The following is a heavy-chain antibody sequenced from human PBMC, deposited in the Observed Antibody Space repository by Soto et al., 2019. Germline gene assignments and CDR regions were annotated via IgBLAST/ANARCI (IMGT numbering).Heavy chain of an antibody. CDR2: IIPIFGTA. CDR1: GGTFSSYA. J-gene: IGHJ4*02. Sequence: SVKVSCKASGGTFSSYAISWVRQAPGQGLEWMGGIIPIFGTANYAQKFQGRVTITADESTSTAYMELSSLRSEDTAVYYCARVVEDGYYDSSGYYQIWGQGTLVTVSS. D-gene: IGHD3-22*01. V-gene: IGHV1-69*13. CDR3: ARVVEDGYYDSSGYYQI.